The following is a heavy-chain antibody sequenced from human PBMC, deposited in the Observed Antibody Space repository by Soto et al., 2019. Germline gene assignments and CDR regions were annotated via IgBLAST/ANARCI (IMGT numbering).Heavy chain of an antibody. D-gene: IGHD1-1*01. J-gene: IGHJ4*01. Sequence: QLHLQESGPGLLKPSETLSLTCTVSGGSISSSAYYWGWIRQPPGKRLEWIASISYSGSTYYNPSLKSRVTISVDTSKNQFSLKLRSMTAADTAVYYCARQVEVTYFDY. CDR3: ARQVEVTYFDY. CDR2: ISYSGST. CDR1: GGSISSSAYY. V-gene: IGHV4-39*01.